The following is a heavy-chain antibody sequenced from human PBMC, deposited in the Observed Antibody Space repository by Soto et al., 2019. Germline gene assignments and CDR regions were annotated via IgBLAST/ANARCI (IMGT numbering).Heavy chain of an antibody. CDR3: AKDSGYNYGYFRWFDP. CDR1: GGSISTYY. J-gene: IGHJ5*02. CDR2: IFYSGST. D-gene: IGHD5-18*01. V-gene: IGHV4-59*01. Sequence: PSETLSLTCTLSGGSISTYYWSWIRQPPGKGLEWIGHIFYSGSTNYNPALKSRVTISVDTSKSQFSLKLSSVTAADTAVYYCAKDSGYNYGYFRWFDPWGQGTLVTVSS.